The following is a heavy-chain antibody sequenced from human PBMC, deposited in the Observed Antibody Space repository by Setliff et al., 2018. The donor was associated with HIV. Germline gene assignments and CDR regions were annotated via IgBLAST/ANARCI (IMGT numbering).Heavy chain of an antibody. CDR1: GGSISSSSYY. CDR2: IDYTGKT. CDR3: ARKNRGAPAPFDY. Sequence: PSETMSLTCIVSGGSISSSSYYRGWIRQPPGKGLEWIGSIDYTGKTHYNPSLKSRVTISADTSKSQFSLNLSSVTAADTAVYYCARKNRGAPAPFDYWGQGTLVTVSS. V-gene: IGHV4-39*01. D-gene: IGHD6-25*01. J-gene: IGHJ4*02.